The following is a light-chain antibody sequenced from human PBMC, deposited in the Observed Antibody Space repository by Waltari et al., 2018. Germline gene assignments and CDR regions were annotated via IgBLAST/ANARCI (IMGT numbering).Light chain of an antibody. CDR3: CSYAGRYTVL. CDR1: YSNIGAYDY. CDR2: DVN. J-gene: IGLJ2*01. Sequence: QSALTQPRSVSGSPGQSVTISCTGTYSNIGAYDYVSWYQQHPGKAPKVVIDDVNIRPYGVPARFSGAKSGNTASVTISGLQAEDEADYYCCSYAGRYTVLFGGGTKLTVL. V-gene: IGLV2-11*01.